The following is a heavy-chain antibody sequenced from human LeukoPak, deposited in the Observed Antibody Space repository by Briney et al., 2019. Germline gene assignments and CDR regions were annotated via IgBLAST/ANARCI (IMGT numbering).Heavy chain of an antibody. J-gene: IGHJ4*02. CDR2: ISDGGGTI. D-gene: IGHD1-26*01. Sequence: GGSLRLSCATSGFTFSSYEMNWVRQAPGKGLEWVSHISDGGGTIHYADSVKGRFTISRDDAKYSLYLQMTSLRVEDTALYYWAISSGSYRPFDSWGRGTLVTVSS. CDR1: GFTFSSYE. CDR3: AISSGSYRPFDS. V-gene: IGHV3-48*03.